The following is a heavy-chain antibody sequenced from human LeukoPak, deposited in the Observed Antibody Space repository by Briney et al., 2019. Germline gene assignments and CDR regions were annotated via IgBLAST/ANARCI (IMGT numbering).Heavy chain of an antibody. CDR2: IRYDGSNK. J-gene: IGHJ4*02. Sequence: GGPLRLSCAASGFTFSSYGMHWVRQAPGKGLEWVAFIRYDGSNKYYADSVKGRFTISRDNSKNTLYLQMNSLRAEDTAVYYCAKLHPIATMAVAVGVDYWGQGTLVTVSS. V-gene: IGHV3-30*02. D-gene: IGHD6-19*01. CDR1: GFTFSSYG. CDR3: AKLHPIATMAVAVGVDY.